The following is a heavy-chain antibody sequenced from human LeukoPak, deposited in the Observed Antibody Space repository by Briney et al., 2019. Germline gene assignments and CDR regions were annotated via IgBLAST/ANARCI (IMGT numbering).Heavy chain of an antibody. J-gene: IGHJ5*02. Sequence: SETLSLTCTVSGGSISSYYWSWIRQPAGKGLEWIGRIYTSGSTNYNPSLKSRVTMSVDTSKNQFSLKLSSVTAADTAVYYCAREGDYDSSGYILNWFDPWGQGTLVTVSS. CDR2: IYTSGST. D-gene: IGHD3-22*01. CDR3: AREGDYDSSGYILNWFDP. V-gene: IGHV4-4*07. CDR1: GGSISSYY.